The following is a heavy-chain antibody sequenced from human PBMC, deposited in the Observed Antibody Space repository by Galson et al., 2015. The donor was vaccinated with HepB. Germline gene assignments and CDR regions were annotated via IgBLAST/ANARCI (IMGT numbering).Heavy chain of an antibody. J-gene: IGHJ6*04. CDR2: ISDRSSTM. CDR3: ARGVVRGVKDV. V-gene: IGHV3-48*02. Sequence: SLRLSCAASGLTFSTYSMNWVRQAPGKGLEWVSYISDRSSTMYYADSVKGRFTISRDNAKNLLYLQMNSLRDEDTAGYYCARGVVRGVKDVWGKGTTVTVSS. D-gene: IGHD3-10*01. CDR1: GLTFSTYS.